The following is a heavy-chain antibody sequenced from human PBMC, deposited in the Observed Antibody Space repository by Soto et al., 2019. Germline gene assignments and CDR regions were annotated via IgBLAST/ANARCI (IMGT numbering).Heavy chain of an antibody. CDR2: IFPKFGTT. Sequence: SVKVSCKTSGDTDTNYVISWVRQAPGQGLEWMGGIFPKFGTTYSAQKLQDRLTITADESTSTVYMQLSSLRLDDTAVYYCEAEMTFGKLSVVWGQGTTVTVSS. CDR3: EAEMTFGKLSVV. CDR1: GDTDTNYV. D-gene: IGHD3-16*02. V-gene: IGHV1-69*13. J-gene: IGHJ6*02.